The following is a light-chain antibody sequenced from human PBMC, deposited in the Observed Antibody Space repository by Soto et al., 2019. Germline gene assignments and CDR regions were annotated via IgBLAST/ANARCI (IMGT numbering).Light chain of an antibody. CDR2: DVS. CDR3: SSYTGSSTLVI. CDR1: SSDVGGYNY. V-gene: IGLV2-14*03. Sequence: QSALTQPASVSGSPEQSITISCTGTSSDVGGYNYVSWYQQHPGKAPKLMIYDVSNRPSGVSDRFSGSRSGNTASLAISGLQAEDEAHYFCSSYTGSSTLVIFGGGTKLTVL. J-gene: IGLJ2*01.